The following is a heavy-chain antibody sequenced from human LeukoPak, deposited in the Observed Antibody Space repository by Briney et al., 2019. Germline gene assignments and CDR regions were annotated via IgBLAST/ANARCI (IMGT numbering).Heavy chain of an antibody. V-gene: IGHV3-23*01. Sequence: GGSLRLSCAASGFTFSTYAMSWVRQAPGKGLEWVSAVSSSGTNTYYANVVKGRFTISRGNSKNMLYLQMSGLRAEDTAVYYCAKEMTALTTIDYWGQGTLVTVSS. CDR1: GFTFSTYA. D-gene: IGHD4-17*01. J-gene: IGHJ4*02. CDR2: VSSSGTNT. CDR3: AKEMTALTTIDY.